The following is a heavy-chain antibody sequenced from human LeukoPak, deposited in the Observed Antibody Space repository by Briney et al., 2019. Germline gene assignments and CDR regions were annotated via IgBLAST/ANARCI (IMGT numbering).Heavy chain of an antibody. CDR2: MKQDGSEK. Sequence: GRSLRLSCAASGFTFSDYWMSWVRQAPGKGLEWVANMKQDGSEKYYVDSVKGRFTISRDNAKNSLYLQMNSLRAEDTAVYYCARRYFDLWGRGTLVTVSS. CDR3: ARRYFDL. J-gene: IGHJ2*01. V-gene: IGHV3-7*01. CDR1: GFTFSDYW.